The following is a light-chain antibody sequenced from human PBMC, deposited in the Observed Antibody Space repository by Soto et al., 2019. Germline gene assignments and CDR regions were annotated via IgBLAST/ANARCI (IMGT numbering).Light chain of an antibody. CDR2: DAS. V-gene: IGKV3-11*01. CDR3: QQRSNWPWT. CDR1: QSVSSY. J-gene: IGKJ5*01. Sequence: EIVLTQSPATLSLSPGERATLSCRASQSVSSYLAWYQQKPGQAPRLLIYDASNRATGIPARFSGSGSGTDFTLNISSLEPEDFAVYYCQQRSNWPWTFGQGTRLEIK.